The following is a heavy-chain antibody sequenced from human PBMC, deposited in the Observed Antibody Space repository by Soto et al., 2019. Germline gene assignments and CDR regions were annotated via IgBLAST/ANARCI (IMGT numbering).Heavy chain of an antibody. CDR3: ARQYPSSSRHFDH. CDR1: GFTFRTYY. V-gene: IGHV3-21*01. J-gene: IGHJ4*02. Sequence: GGSLRLSCAASGFTFRTYYMIWVRQAPGKGLEWVSSISAGSSNIYYAPSVKGRFTISRDNAKNSLYLQINSLRAEDTAVYYCARQYPSSSRHFDHWGQGTLVTVSS. CDR2: ISAGSSNI. D-gene: IGHD6-6*01.